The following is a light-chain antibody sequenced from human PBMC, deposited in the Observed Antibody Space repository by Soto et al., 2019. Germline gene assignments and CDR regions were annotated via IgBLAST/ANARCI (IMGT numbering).Light chain of an antibody. CDR3: ASYTSSSTSVI. Sequence: QSVLTQPASVSGSPGQSITISCTGTSSDVGGDKYVSWYQQHPDKAPKLIIFEVSNRPSGISSRFSGSKSGNTASLTISGLQAEDEADYYCASYTSSSTSVIFGRGTKVTVL. J-gene: IGLJ2*01. CDR2: EVS. V-gene: IGLV2-14*01. CDR1: SSDVGGDKY.